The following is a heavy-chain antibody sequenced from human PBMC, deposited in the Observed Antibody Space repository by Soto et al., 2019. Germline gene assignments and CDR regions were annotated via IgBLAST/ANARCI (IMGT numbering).Heavy chain of an antibody. J-gene: IGHJ4*02. D-gene: IGHD3-10*01. CDR2: ISGSGGST. V-gene: IGHV3-23*01. Sequence: EVQLLESGGGLVQPGGSLRLSCAASGFTFSSYAMSWVRQAPGKGLEWVSAISGSGGSTYYADSVKGRFTISRDNSKNTLYPQMNSLIAEDTAGNYCGNEGRGVFDYWGQGTLVTVSS. CDR1: GFTFSSYA. CDR3: GNEGRGVFDY.